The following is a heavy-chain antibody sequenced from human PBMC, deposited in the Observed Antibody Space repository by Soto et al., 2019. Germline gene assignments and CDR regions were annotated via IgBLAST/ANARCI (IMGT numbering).Heavy chain of an antibody. CDR2: ISGSGGST. CDR1: GFTFSSYA. Sequence: GGTLRLSCAASGFTFSSYAMSLVRQAPGKGLEWVSAISGSGGSTYYADSVKGRFTISRDNSKNTLYLQMNSLRAEDTAVYYCAKGHIVVAPHPAVFCGQGPLVTVS. CDR3: AKGHIVVAPHPAVF. V-gene: IGHV3-23*01. J-gene: IGHJ4*02. D-gene: IGHD2-2*01.